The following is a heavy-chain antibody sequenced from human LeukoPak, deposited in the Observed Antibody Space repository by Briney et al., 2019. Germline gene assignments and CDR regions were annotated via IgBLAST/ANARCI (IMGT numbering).Heavy chain of an antibody. CDR3: AKGFYDSSGYYQPDY. D-gene: IGHD3-22*01. CDR1: GFTFSSYA. J-gene: IGHJ4*02. V-gene: IGHV3-23*01. CDR2: ISGSGGST. Sequence: GGSLRLSCAASGFTFSSYAMSWVRQAPRKGLEWVSAISGSGGSTYYADSVKGRFTISRDNSKNTLYLQMNSLRAEDTAVYYCAKGFYDSSGYYQPDYWGQGTLVTVSS.